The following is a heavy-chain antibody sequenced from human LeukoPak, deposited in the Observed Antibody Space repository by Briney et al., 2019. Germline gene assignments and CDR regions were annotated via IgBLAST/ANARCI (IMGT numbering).Heavy chain of an antibody. CDR3: ARDRTGNDY. D-gene: IGHD1-1*01. CDR2: IKEDGSEK. V-gene: IGHV3-7*01. CDR1: GFTFSSYW. Sequence: GGSLRLSCAASGFTFSSYWMSWIGKAQGKGLEWVANIKEDGSEKYYVDSVRGRFTISRDNAKNSLSLQMNSLRAEDTAVYYCARDRTGNDYWGQGALVTVSS. J-gene: IGHJ4*02.